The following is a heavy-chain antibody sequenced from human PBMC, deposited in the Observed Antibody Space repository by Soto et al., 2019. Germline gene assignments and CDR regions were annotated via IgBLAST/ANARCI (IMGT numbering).Heavy chain of an antibody. CDR1: GGSISSGGDY. CDR2: IYYSGST. D-gene: IGHD2-15*01. V-gene: IGHV4-31*03. CDR3: ARATPYSYYGMDV. Sequence: QVQLQESGPGLVKPSQTLSLTCTVSGGSISSGGDYWSWIRQHPGKGLEWIGYIYYSGSTYYNPSHKSRVTLSVDTSKNHCSLQLTSVTAADTAVYYCARATPYSYYGMDVLGQGTTVTVSS. J-gene: IGHJ6*02.